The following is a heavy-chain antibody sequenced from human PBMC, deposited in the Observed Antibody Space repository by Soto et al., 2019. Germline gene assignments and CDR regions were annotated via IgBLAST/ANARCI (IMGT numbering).Heavy chain of an antibody. CDR3: ARHGTGYSSGWYEFPGP. CDR1: GGSISSYY. Sequence: SEPLSLTCTVSGGSISSYYWSWIRQPPGKGLEWIGYIYYSGSTNYNPSLKSRVTISVDTSKNQFSLKLSSVTAADTAVYYCARHGTGYSSGWYEFPGPWGQGTLVTASS. D-gene: IGHD6-19*01. J-gene: IGHJ5*02. CDR2: IYYSGST. V-gene: IGHV4-59*08.